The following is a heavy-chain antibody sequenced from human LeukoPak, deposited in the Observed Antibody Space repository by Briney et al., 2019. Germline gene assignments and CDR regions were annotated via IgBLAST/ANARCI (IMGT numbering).Heavy chain of an antibody. J-gene: IGHJ4*02. V-gene: IGHV3-48*01. CDR1: GFTFNSYS. CDR3: ARDLMWAFDY. D-gene: IGHD1-26*01. CDR2: FRISDNLI. Sequence: GGSLRLSCATSGFTFNSYSMNWVRQAPGKGLEWLSYFRISDNLIYYADSVRGRFTISSDTANNALYLQMDSLRVEDTAVYFCARDLMWAFDYWGQGTLVTVSS.